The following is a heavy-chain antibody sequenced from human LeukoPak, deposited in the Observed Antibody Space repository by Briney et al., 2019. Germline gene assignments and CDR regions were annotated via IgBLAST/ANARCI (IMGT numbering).Heavy chain of an antibody. CDR3: ARLFRDAEYSSGWYMSLGAFDI. CDR1: GFTFSDYY. Sequence: GGSLRLSCAASGFTFSDYYMSWIRQAPGKGLEWVSYISSSGSTIYYADSVKGRFTVSRDNAKNSLHLQMNSLRAEDTAVYYCARLFRDAEYSSGWYMSLGAFDIWSQGTMVTVSS. CDR2: ISSSGSTI. D-gene: IGHD6-19*01. V-gene: IGHV3-11*04. J-gene: IGHJ3*02.